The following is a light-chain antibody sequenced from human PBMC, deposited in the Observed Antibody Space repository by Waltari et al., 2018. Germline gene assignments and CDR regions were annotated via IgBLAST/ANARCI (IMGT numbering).Light chain of an antibody. CDR3: QQYNNWPPRT. Sequence: EIVMTQSPATLSVSPGERATLSCRASQSVSSNLAWYQQKPGQAPRLLIYGASTRATGIPARFSGSGSGTEFTLTISSLQSEEFAVYYCQQYNNWPPRTFGGGTKVEIK. CDR1: QSVSSN. CDR2: GAS. J-gene: IGKJ4*01. V-gene: IGKV3-15*01.